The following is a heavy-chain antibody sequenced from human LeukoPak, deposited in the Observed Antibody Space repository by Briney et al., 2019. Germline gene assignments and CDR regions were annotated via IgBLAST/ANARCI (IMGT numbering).Heavy chain of an antibody. D-gene: IGHD5-18*01. CDR3: AREIYSYGYSSDY. CDR1: GGSISDYY. Sequence: SETLSLTCTVPGGSISDYYWSWIRQPPGKGLEWIGYIYHSGSTNYKSSLKSRVTISVDTSKNQVSLKLSSVTAADTAVYYCAREIYSYGYSSDYWGQGTLVTVSS. J-gene: IGHJ4*02. CDR2: IYHSGST. V-gene: IGHV4-59*12.